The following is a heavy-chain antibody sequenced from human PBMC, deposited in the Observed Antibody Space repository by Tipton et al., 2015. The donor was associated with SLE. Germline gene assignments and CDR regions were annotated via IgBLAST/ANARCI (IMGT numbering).Heavy chain of an antibody. V-gene: IGHV4-39*07. CDR2: VFYSGTT. Sequence: TLSLTCTVSGGSISSSSFYWGWIRQPPGKGLEWIGSVFYSGTTYYNPSLKSPVTLSIDTSKNQFSLKMRSVTAADTAVYFCARGYCSDGVCYGFGFFDYWGQGTLVTVSS. CDR3: ARGYCSDGVCYGFGFFDY. J-gene: IGHJ4*02. D-gene: IGHD2-8*01. CDR1: GGSISSSSFY.